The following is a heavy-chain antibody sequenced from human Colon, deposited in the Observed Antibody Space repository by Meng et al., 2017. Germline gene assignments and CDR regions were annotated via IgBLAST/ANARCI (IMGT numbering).Heavy chain of an antibody. V-gene: IGHV3-30*01. CDR1: GFNFNTYA. J-gene: IGHJ4*02. CDR2: ISSDANYK. D-gene: IGHD1-14*01. CDR3: ASSHNLYLVY. Sequence: QVLLVESGGGVVQPGRSRRLSCVASGFNFNTYAMHWVRQAPGKGLEWVAVISSDANYKYYAASVQGRFSISRDNSENTVYLQMNSLRPEDMSTYYCASSHNLYLVYWGQGTLVTVSS.